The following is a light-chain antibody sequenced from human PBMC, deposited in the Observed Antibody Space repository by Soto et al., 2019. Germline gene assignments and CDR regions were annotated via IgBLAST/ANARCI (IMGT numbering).Light chain of an antibody. J-gene: IGKJ1*01. CDR2: AAS. CDR3: VQYNISPGT. CDR1: QDIRND. Sequence: DIQINQPPSSLTASVGDSVTITCRPSQDIRNDLGWFQVQPGKAPKSLIYAASRLQSGAPSRFSDSGSETEFSLTIISLQHDDFAPYICVQYNISPGTFGQGTKVDIK. V-gene: IGKV1-17*01.